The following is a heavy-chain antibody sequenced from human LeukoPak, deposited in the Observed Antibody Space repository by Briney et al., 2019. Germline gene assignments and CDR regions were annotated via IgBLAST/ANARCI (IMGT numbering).Heavy chain of an antibody. Sequence: PSETLSLTCTVSGGSISSYYWSWIRQPPGKGLEWIGYIYYSGSTNYNPSLKSRVTISVDTSKNKFSLKLRSVTAADTAVYYCARETSQKGAHYMDVWGKGTTVTISS. V-gene: IGHV4-59*01. CDR3: ARETSQKGAHYMDV. J-gene: IGHJ6*03. CDR2: IYYSGST. D-gene: IGHD3-16*01. CDR1: GGSISSYY.